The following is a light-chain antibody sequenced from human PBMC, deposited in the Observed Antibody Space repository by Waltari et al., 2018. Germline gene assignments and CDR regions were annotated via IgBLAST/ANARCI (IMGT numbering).Light chain of an antibody. Sequence: EIVMTQSPATLSVSPGERATPSCRANQSVSSNLAWYQQRPGQAPRILISGASTRATGIPARFSGSGSGTEFTLTISILQSEDFAVYYCQQYNDWPRTFGQGTRVEVK. CDR3: QQYNDWPRT. J-gene: IGKJ1*01. V-gene: IGKV3-15*01. CDR2: GAS. CDR1: QSVSSN.